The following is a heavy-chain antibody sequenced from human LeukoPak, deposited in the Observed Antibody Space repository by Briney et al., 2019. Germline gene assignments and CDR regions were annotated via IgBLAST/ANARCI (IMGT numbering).Heavy chain of an antibody. CDR3: ARWGSRGGFDY. V-gene: IGHV4-59*01. Sequence: SETLSLTCTVSGGSISSYYWSWIRQPPGKGLEWIGYIYYSGSTNYNPSLKSRVTISVDTSKNQFSLKLSSVTAADTAVYYCARWGSRGGFDYWGQGTLVTVSS. D-gene: IGHD3-16*01. CDR2: IYYSGST. J-gene: IGHJ4*02. CDR1: GGSISSYY.